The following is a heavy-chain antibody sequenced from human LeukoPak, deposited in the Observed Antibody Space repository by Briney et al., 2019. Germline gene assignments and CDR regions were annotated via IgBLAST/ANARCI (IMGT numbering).Heavy chain of an antibody. D-gene: IGHD2-15*01. CDR3: ARDKIVVVVSTTLPDI. Sequence: GRSLRLSCAASGFTFSNYGMHWVRQAPGKGLEWVAVIWYDGSNEYYADSVKGRFTISRDNSKNTLYLQLNSLRVEDTAVYYCARDKIVVVVSTTLPDIWGQGTMVTVSS. CDR1: GFTFSNYG. V-gene: IGHV3-33*01. CDR2: IWYDGSNE. J-gene: IGHJ3*02.